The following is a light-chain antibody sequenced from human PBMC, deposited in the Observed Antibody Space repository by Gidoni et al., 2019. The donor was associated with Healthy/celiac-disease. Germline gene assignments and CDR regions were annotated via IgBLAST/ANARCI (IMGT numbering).Light chain of an antibody. J-gene: IGKJ3*01. CDR2: LGS. Sequence: LVMTQSPPSLPFTPGEPASISCMPSQSLLHINGYNYLDWYLQKPGLSPQLLIYLGSNRASGVPDRFSGSGSGTDFTLKISRVEAEDVGVYYCMQALQTPLFTFGPGTKVDIK. CDR1: QSLLHINGYNY. V-gene: IGKV2-28*01. CDR3: MQALQTPLFT.